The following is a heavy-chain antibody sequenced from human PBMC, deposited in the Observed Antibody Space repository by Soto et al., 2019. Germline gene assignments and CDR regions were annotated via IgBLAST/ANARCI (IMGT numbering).Heavy chain of an antibody. CDR1: GFSLSTSGVG. CDR3: AHLRDGYNEFDY. J-gene: IGHJ4*02. CDR2: IYWDDDK. D-gene: IGHD5-12*01. V-gene: IGHV2-5*02. Sequence: QITLKESGPTLVKPTQTLTLTCTFSGFSLSTSGVGVGWIRQPPGKALEWLALIYWDDDKRYRPSLKSRLTSTKDTSTNHVVLTMTHMDPVDTATYYCAHLRDGYNEFDYWGQGTLVTVSS.